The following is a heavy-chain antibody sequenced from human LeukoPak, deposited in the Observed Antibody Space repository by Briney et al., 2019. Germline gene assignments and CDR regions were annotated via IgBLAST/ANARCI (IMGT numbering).Heavy chain of an antibody. CDR1: GFTFSSYA. CDR3: ATSGWWGYFDY. CDR2: ISYDGSNK. J-gene: IGHJ4*02. Sequence: GGSLRLSCAASGFTFSSYAMHWVRQAPGKGLEWVAVISYDGSNKYYADSVRGRFTISRDNSKNTLYLLMNSLRAEDTAVYYCATSGWWGYFDYWGQGTLVTVSS. V-gene: IGHV3-30*14. D-gene: IGHD6-19*01.